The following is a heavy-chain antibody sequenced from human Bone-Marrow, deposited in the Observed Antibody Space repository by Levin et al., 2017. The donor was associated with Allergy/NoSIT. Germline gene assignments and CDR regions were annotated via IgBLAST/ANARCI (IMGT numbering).Heavy chain of an antibody. CDR1: GFTFRTHD. Sequence: GESLKISCAASGFTFRTHDMHWVRQGTGKGLEWVSTIGTAGDTYYPDSVRGRFTISRENAKNSLYLQMNGLIAGDTAVYYCARYNYEYNALDIWGQGTMVTVSS. J-gene: IGHJ3*02. CDR2: IGTAGDT. CDR3: ARYNYEYNALDI. V-gene: IGHV3-13*01. D-gene: IGHD5-18*01.